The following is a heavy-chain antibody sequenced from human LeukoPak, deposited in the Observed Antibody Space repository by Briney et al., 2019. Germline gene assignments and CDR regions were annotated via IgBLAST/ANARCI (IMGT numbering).Heavy chain of an antibody. CDR1: GFSLTTSGVC. D-gene: IGHD5-18*01. V-gene: IGHV2-70*17. Sequence: SGPALVKPTQTLTLTCTFSGFSLTTSGVCVTWIRRPPGKALEWLARIDWDDDKFYSTSLKTRLTISKDTSKNQVVLTMTNVDPVDTATYYCARIRGRGYSYGYDYWGQGTLVTVSS. CDR3: ARIRGRGYSYGYDY. CDR2: IDWDDDK. J-gene: IGHJ4*02.